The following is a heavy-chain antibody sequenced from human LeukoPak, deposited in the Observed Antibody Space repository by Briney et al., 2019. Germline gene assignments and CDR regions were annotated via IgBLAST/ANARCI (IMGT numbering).Heavy chain of an antibody. Sequence: RTGGSLRLSCAASGFTFSSYAMSWVRQAPGKGLEWVSAISGSGGSTYYADSVKGRFTISRDNSKNTLYLQMNSLRAEDTAVYYCAKIRSTSCQSFDYWGQGTLVTVSS. CDR3: AKIRSTSCQSFDY. J-gene: IGHJ4*02. V-gene: IGHV3-23*01. D-gene: IGHD2-2*01. CDR1: GFTFSSYA. CDR2: ISGSGGST.